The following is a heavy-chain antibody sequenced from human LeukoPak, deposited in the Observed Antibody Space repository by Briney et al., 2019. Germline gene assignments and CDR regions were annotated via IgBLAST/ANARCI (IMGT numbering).Heavy chain of an antibody. CDR2: IYYSGST. CDR1: GGSISSGGYY. J-gene: IGHJ4*02. Sequence: SETLSLTCTVSGGSISSGGYYWSWIRQHPGKGLEWIGHIYYSGSTYYNPSLKSRVTISVDTSKNQFSLKLSSVTAADTAVYYCARRGYSYDYFDYWGQGTLVTVSS. CDR3: ARRGYSYDYFDY. V-gene: IGHV4-39*01. D-gene: IGHD5-18*01.